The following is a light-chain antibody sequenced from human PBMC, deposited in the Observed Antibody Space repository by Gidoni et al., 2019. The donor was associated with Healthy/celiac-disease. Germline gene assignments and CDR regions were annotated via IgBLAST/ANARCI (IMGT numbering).Light chain of an antibody. Sequence: DIQLTQSPSFLSASVGDRVTITCRASQGISSYLAWYQQKPGKAPKLLIYGASTLQSGVPSRFSGSGSVTEFTLTISRLQPDDFATYYCQQLHNYSYTFGQGTKLEIK. CDR1: QGISSY. V-gene: IGKV1-9*01. CDR2: GAS. J-gene: IGKJ2*01. CDR3: QQLHNYSYT.